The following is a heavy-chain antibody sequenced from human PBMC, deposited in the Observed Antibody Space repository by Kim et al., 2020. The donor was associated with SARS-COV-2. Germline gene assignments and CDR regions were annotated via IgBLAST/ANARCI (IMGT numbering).Heavy chain of an antibody. Sequence: SETLSLTCAVYGGSFSGYYWSWIRQPPGKGLEWIGEINHSGSTNYNPSLKSRVTISVDTSKNQFSLKLSSVTAADTAVYYCARGQPRSYYDILTGYYRANWFDPWGQGTLVTVSS. D-gene: IGHD3-9*01. J-gene: IGHJ5*02. CDR1: GGSFSGYY. CDR3: ARGQPRSYYDILTGYYRANWFDP. V-gene: IGHV4-34*01. CDR2: INHSGST.